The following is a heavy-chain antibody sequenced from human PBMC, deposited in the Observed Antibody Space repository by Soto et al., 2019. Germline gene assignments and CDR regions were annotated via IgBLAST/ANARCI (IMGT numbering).Heavy chain of an antibody. D-gene: IGHD2-8*01. Sequence: QVQLVESGGGVVQPGRSLRLSCAASGFTFSSYGMHWVRQAPGKGLEWVAVIWYDGSNKYYADSVKGRFTISRDNSKNTLYLQMNSLRAEDTAVYYCARDATGVLPRGNGMDVWGQGTTVTVSS. CDR3: ARDATGVLPRGNGMDV. CDR2: IWYDGSNK. J-gene: IGHJ6*02. V-gene: IGHV3-33*01. CDR1: GFTFSSYG.